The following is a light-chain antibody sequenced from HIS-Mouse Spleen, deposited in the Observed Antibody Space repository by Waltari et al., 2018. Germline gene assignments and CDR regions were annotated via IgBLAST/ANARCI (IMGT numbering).Light chain of an antibody. J-gene: IGLJ2*01. CDR1: ALPKKY. CDR2: EDS. Sequence: SYELTQPPSVSVSPGQTARITCPGDALPKKYAYWYQQKSGQAPVLLIYEDSKRPSGIPGRFAGSSSGTMATLTISGAQVEDEADYYCYSTDSSGNHRVFGGGTKLTVL. CDR3: YSTDSSGNHRV. V-gene: IGLV3-10*01.